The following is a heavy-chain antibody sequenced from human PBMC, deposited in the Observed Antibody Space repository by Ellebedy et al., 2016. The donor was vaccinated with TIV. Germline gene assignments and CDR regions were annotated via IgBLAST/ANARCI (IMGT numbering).Heavy chain of an antibody. J-gene: IGHJ2*01. D-gene: IGHD3-10*01. CDR3: ARDSLQRTTMVRGITPWYFDL. V-gene: IGHV1-69*13. CDR1: GGTFHSYG. CDR2: IIPMFGTA. Sequence: AASVKVSCKASGGTFHSYGISWVRQAPGQGLEWMGGIIPMFGTANQAQKFQGRVTITADASTSTAYMELSSLRSEETAVYFCARDSLQRTTMVRGITPWYFDLWGRGTLVTVSS.